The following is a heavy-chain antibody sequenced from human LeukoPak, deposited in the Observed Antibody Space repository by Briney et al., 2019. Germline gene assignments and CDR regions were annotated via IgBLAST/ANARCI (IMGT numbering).Heavy chain of an antibody. CDR1: GGSISSHY. CDR2: IYYTGST. J-gene: IGHJ4*02. Sequence: SETRSLTCTVSGGSISSHYWSWIRQPPGKGLEWLGYIYYTGSTNYNPSFKSRVTISLDTSKTQFSLKLTSVTAADPAVYYCARQSGGGSYYYFDYWGQGTLVTVSS. V-gene: IGHV4-59*08. D-gene: IGHD1-26*01. CDR3: ARQSGGGSYYYFDY.